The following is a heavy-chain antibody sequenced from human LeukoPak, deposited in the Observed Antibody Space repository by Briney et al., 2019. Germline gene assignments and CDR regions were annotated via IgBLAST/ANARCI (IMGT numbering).Heavy chain of an antibody. CDR3: ARERNTAIDTVYYYYMDV. CDR1: GGSISSGSYY. D-gene: IGHD5-18*01. V-gene: IGHV4-61*02. J-gene: IGHJ6*03. Sequence: SETLSLTCTVSGGSISSGSYYWSWIRQPAGKGLEWIGRIYTSGSTNYNPSLKSRVTISVDTSKNQFSLKLSSVTAADTAVYYCARERNTAIDTVYYYYMDVWGKGTTVTISS. CDR2: IYTSGST.